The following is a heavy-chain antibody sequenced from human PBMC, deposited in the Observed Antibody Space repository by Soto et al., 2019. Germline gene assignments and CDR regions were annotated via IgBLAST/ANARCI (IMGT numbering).Heavy chain of an antibody. V-gene: IGHV1-46*03. CDR2: INPSGGST. CDR1: GYTFTSYY. Sequence: GASVKVSCKASGYTFTSYYMHWVRQAPGQGLEWMGIINPSGGSTGYAQKFQGRVTMTRDTSTSTVYMELSSLRSEDTAVYYCAREEYYYGSGSYPPTGYMDVWGKGTTVTVSS. CDR3: AREEYYYGSGSYPPTGYMDV. D-gene: IGHD3-10*01. J-gene: IGHJ6*03.